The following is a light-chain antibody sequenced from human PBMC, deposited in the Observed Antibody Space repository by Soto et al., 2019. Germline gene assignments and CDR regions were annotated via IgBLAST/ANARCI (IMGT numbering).Light chain of an antibody. V-gene: IGKV3-20*01. CDR2: GAS. CDR1: QSVSSSY. CDR3: QQYGSSPPSFT. Sequence: EIVLTQSPGTLSLSPGERATLACRASQSVSSSYLAWYHQKPGQAPRLLIYGASSRATGIPDRFSGSGSGTDFTLTISRLEPEDLAVYYCQQYGSSPPSFTFGPGTKVD. J-gene: IGKJ3*01.